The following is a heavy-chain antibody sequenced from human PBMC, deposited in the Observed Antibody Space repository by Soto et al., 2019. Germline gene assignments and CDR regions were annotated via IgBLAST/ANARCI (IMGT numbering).Heavy chain of an antibody. CDR3: ARDSNSSSYGNPRSGMDV. Sequence: GGSLRLSCAASGFTFSSYSMNWVRQAPGKGLEWVSSISSSSSYIYYADSVKGRFTISRDNAKNSLYLQMNSLRAEDTAVYYCARDSNSSSYGNPRSGMDVWGQGTKVTVSS. CDR2: ISSSSSYI. J-gene: IGHJ6*02. CDR1: GFTFSSYS. D-gene: IGHD6-6*01. V-gene: IGHV3-21*01.